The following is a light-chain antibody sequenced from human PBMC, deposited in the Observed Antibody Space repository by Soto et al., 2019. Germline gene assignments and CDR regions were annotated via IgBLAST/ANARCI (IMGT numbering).Light chain of an antibody. V-gene: IGLV2-14*01. CDR3: SSYTTSSTLV. CDR1: SSDVGAYNY. Sequence: QSALTQPASVSGSPGQSTTISCTGTSSDVGAYNYVSWYQQRPGKAPQLMIYEVNNRPSGVSHRFSGSKSGNTASLTISGLQAEDESDYYCSSYTTSSTLVFGTGTKVTVL. CDR2: EVN. J-gene: IGLJ1*01.